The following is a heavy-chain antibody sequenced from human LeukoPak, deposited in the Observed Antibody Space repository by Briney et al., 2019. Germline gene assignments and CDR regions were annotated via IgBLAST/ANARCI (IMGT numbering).Heavy chain of an antibody. J-gene: IGHJ4*02. V-gene: IGHV4-34*01. Sequence: PSETLSLTCADYGVSFSGYYWSWIRQPPGKGLEWIGEINHSGSTNYNPSLKSRVTISVDTSKNQFSLKLSSVTAADTAEYYCARGHYYYDSSGYYYWGQGTLVTVSS. CDR2: INHSGST. D-gene: IGHD3-22*01. CDR1: GVSFSGYY. CDR3: ARGHYYYDSSGYYY.